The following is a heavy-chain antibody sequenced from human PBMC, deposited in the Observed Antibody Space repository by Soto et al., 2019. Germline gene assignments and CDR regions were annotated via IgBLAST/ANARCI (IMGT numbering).Heavy chain of an antibody. Sequence: EVKLVESGGGLVQPGGSLRLSCAASGVTVSNNYMTWVRQAPGKGLELVSSIYSTGNTFYADSVKGRFTISRVNSKNTLYLQMNSLRVEDTAVYYCARNVPVTTLGYWGQGTLVTVSS. D-gene: IGHD4-17*01. CDR2: IYSTGNT. CDR3: ARNVPVTTLGY. J-gene: IGHJ4*02. CDR1: GVTVSNNY. V-gene: IGHV3-66*01.